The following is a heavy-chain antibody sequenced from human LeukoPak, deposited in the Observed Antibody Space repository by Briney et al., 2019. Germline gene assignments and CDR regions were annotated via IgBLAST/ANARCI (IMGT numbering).Heavy chain of an antibody. J-gene: IGHJ4*02. CDR1: GFTFSSYG. Sequence: GGSLRLSCGASGFTFSSYGMHWVRQAPGKGLEWVAVISYDGSNKYYADSVKGRFTISRDNSKNTLYLQMNSLRAEDTAVYYCAKDRAMVRGARGVFDYWGQGTLVTVSS. CDR2: ISYDGSNK. CDR3: AKDRAMVRGARGVFDY. D-gene: IGHD3-10*01. V-gene: IGHV3-30*18.